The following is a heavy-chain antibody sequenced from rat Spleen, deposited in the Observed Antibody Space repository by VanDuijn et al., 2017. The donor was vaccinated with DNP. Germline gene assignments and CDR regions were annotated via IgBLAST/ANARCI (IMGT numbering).Heavy chain of an antibody. CDR1: GFTFSAYY. Sequence: EVQLVESGGDLVQPGRSLKLSCAASGFTFSAYYMAWIRQAPGKGLEWVASINTDGGSTYYPDSVKGRFTISRDNAENTVYLQMSSLRSEDTATYYCASWAPIAPLSTSNYWGQGVMVTVSS. D-gene: IGHD1-2*01. V-gene: IGHV5-58*01. J-gene: IGHJ2*01. CDR2: INTDGGST. CDR3: ASWAPIAPLSTSNY.